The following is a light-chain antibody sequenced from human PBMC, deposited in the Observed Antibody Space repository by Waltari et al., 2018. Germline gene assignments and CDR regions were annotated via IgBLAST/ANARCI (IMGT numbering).Light chain of an antibody. J-gene: IGKJ4*01. Sequence: EIVLTQSPGTLSLSPGERATLSCRPSQTVRTTYLAWYQQKPGQAPNLLIYGAASRATGIPDRFSGSGSGTDFSLTISSLEPEDFAVYYCQQYDISPLTFGGGTKVEIK. V-gene: IGKV3-20*01. CDR2: GAA. CDR1: QTVRTTY. CDR3: QQYDISPLT.